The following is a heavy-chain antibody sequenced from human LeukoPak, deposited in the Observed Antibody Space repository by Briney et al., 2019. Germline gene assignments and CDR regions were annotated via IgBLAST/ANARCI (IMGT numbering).Heavy chain of an antibody. D-gene: IGHD1-26*01. J-gene: IGHJ4*02. V-gene: IGHV4-59*01. CDR2: IYYSGST. Sequence: NPSETLSLTCTVSGGSISSYYWSWIRQPPGKGLEWIGYIYYSGSTNYNPSLKSRVTISVDTSKNQFSLKLSSVTAADTAVYYCARWGSVGNDYWGQGTLVTVSS. CDR3: ARWGSVGNDY. CDR1: GGSISSYY.